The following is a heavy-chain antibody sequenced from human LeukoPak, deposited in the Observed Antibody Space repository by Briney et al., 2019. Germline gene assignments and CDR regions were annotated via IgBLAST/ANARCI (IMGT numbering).Heavy chain of an antibody. D-gene: IGHD3-16*01. J-gene: IGHJ3*02. Sequence: EGSLRLSCAASGFTFSTHNMNWVRQAPGKGLEWVSSISSSSFIYYADSVKGRFTISRDNAKNSLYLQMNSLRAEDTAVYYCARVGGLAFDIWGQGTMVTVSS. CDR3: ARVGGLAFDI. CDR2: ISSSSFI. CDR1: GFTFSTHN. V-gene: IGHV3-21*01.